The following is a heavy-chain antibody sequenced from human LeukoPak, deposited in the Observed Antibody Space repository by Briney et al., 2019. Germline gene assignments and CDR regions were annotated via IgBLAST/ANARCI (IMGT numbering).Heavy chain of an antibody. CDR3: ARAKKYCSSTSCYAGGRFDP. Sequence: SGTLSLTCAVSGGSISSSNWWSWVRQPPGKGLEWIREIYHSGSTNYNPSLKSRVTISVDKSKNQFSLKLSSVTAADTAVYYCARAKKYCSSTSCYAGGRFDPWGQGALVTVSS. J-gene: IGHJ5*02. CDR2: IYHSGST. D-gene: IGHD2-2*01. V-gene: IGHV4-4*02. CDR1: GGSISSSNW.